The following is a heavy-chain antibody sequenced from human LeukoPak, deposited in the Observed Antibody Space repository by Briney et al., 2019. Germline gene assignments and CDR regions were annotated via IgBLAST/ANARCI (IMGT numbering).Heavy chain of an antibody. CDR3: AREGGRNDY. V-gene: IGHV1-69*13. Sequence: GASVKVSCKASGYNFTAYHMHWVRQAPGQGLEWMGGIIPIFGTANYAQKFQGRVTITADESTSTAYMELSSLRSEDTAVYYCAREGGRNDYWGQGTLVTVSS. CDR1: GYNFTAYH. CDR2: IIPIFGTA. J-gene: IGHJ4*02.